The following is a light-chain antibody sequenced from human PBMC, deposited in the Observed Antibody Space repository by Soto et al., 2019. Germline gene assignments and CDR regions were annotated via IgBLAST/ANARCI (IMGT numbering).Light chain of an antibody. CDR3: QQCGGVPLT. V-gene: IGKV1-5*01. J-gene: IGKJ1*01. Sequence: DIQMTQSPSTLSASVGDSFTITCRASQLISSWLAWYQQKPGKAPKLLIYAASSLQSGVPSRFSGSGSGTDFTLTISRLEPEDFAVYYCQQCGGVPLTFGQGTKVDIK. CDR2: AAS. CDR1: QLISSW.